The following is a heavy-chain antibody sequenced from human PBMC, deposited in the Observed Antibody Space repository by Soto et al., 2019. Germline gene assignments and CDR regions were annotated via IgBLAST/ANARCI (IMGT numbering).Heavy chain of an antibody. CDR2: INPNSGGT. J-gene: IGHJ5*02. CDR1: GYTFTGYY. D-gene: IGHD6-6*01. CDR3: ARGRYSSSSPEPDNWFDP. Sequence: GASVKVSCKASGYTFTGYYMHWVRQAPGQGLEWMGWINPNSGGTNYAQKFQGWVTMTRDTSISTAYMELSRLRSDDTAVYYCARGRYSSSSPEPDNWFDPWGQGTLVTVSS. V-gene: IGHV1-2*04.